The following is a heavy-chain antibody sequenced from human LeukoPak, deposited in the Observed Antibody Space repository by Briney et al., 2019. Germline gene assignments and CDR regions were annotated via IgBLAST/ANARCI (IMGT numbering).Heavy chain of an antibody. CDR1: GFTVSSNY. V-gene: IGHV3-66*01. Sequence: GGSLRLSCAASGFTVSSNYMSWVRQAPGKGLEWVSVIYSGGSTYYADSVKGRFTISGDNSKNTLYLQMNSLRAEDTAVYYCARDHRDIVVVPAETNYYYYGMDVWGQGTTVTVSS. J-gene: IGHJ6*02. CDR3: ARDHRDIVVVPAETNYYYYGMDV. D-gene: IGHD2-2*01. CDR2: IYSGGST.